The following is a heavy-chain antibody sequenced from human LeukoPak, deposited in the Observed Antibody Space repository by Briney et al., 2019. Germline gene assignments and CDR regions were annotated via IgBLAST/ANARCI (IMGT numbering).Heavy chain of an antibody. J-gene: IGHJ4*02. Sequence: SETLSLTCTVSGGSISPYYWSWIRQPPGKGLEWIGYIFHTGSGSTSHNPSLKSRVTISVDTSKNQFSLNLNSVTAADTAVYYCARHAVYAGSGWAFDYWGQGTLVTVSS. CDR3: ARHAVYAGSGWAFDY. V-gene: IGHV4-59*08. CDR1: GGSISPYY. D-gene: IGHD6-19*01. CDR2: IFHTGSGST.